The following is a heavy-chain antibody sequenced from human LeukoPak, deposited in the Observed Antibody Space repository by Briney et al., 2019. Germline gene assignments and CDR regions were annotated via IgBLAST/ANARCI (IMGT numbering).Heavy chain of an antibody. Sequence: AASVKVSCKASGYTFTGYYLHWVRQAPGQGLEWMGLINPNSGGTNYAQKFQGRVTMTRDTSISTAYMELSRLRSDDTAVYYCARLWFGELRGGYYFDYWGQGTLVTVSS. CDR3: ARLWFGELRGGYYFDY. CDR2: INPNSGGT. V-gene: IGHV1-2*02. J-gene: IGHJ4*02. CDR1: GYTFTGYY. D-gene: IGHD3-10*01.